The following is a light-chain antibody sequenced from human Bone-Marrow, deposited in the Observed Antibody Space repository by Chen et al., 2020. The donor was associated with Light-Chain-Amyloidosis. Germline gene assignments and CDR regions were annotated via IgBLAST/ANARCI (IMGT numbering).Light chain of an antibody. Sequence: EIVLTQSPGTLSLSPGEGANLSCRASQTISSNYLTWYQQKFGQAPRLLIYGSSSRATGIPDRFTGSGSGTAFTLTINRLEPEDFAMYYCRQYGTSPLTFGGVTKVEI. J-gene: IGKJ4*01. CDR2: GSS. V-gene: IGKV3-20*01. CDR1: QTISSNY. CDR3: RQYGTSPLT.